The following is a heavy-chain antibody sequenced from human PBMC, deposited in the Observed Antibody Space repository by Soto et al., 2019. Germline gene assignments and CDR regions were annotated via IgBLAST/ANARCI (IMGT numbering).Heavy chain of an antibody. CDR1: GGTFSSYA. J-gene: IGHJ3*02. V-gene: IGHV1-69*06. Sequence: SVKFACKASGGTFSSYAISWVRQAPGQGLEWMGGIIPIFGTAIYAQKFQGRVTMTEDTSTDTAYMELSSLRSADTAVYYCATTKDCSGGSCYLGGAFDIWGQGTMVTVSS. D-gene: IGHD2-15*01. CDR2: IIPIFGTA. CDR3: ATTKDCSGGSCYLGGAFDI.